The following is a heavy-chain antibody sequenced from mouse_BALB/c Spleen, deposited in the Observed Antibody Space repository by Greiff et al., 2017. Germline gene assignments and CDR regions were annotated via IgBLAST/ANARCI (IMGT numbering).Heavy chain of an antibody. CDR1: GYSFTGYY. Sequence: VQLKESGPGLVKPGASVKISCKASGYSFTGYYMHWVKQSHVKSLEWIGRINPYNGATSYNQNFKDKASLTVDKSSSTAYMELHSLTSEDSAVYYCARGDSSGYPFDYWGQGTTLTVSS. V-gene: IGHV1-31*01. CDR3: ARGDSSGYPFDY. J-gene: IGHJ2*01. D-gene: IGHD3-2*01. CDR2: INPYNGAT.